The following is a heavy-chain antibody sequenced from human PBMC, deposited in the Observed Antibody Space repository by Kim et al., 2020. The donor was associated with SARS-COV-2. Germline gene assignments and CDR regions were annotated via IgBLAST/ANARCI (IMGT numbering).Heavy chain of an antibody. CDR3: AREYDQCLQFDY. CDR2: IKQYGSQK. V-gene: IGHV3-7*01. CDR1: GFTFSSYW. J-gene: IGHJ4*02. Sequence: WGSLRLSCAASGFTFSSYWMSWVRQAPGKGLEWEANIKQYGSQKYYVDTVKGRFTISRDNSNNSLYLQMNSLKAKDSDVYYCAREYDQCLQFDYWGQGTLVTVSS. D-gene: IGHD6-19*01.